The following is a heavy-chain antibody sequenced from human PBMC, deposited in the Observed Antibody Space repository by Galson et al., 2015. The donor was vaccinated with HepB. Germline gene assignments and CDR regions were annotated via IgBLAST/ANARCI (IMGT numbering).Heavy chain of an antibody. J-gene: IGHJ4*02. D-gene: IGHD3-22*01. Sequence: ETLSLTCTVSGGSISSSSYYWGWIRQPPGKGLEWIGSIYYSGSTYYNPSLKSRVTISVDTSKNQFSLKLSSVTAADTAVYYCARDLPGYYDSSGYDLDYWGQGTLVTVSS. V-gene: IGHV4-39*07. CDR3: ARDLPGYYDSSGYDLDY. CDR1: GGSISSSSYY. CDR2: IYYSGST.